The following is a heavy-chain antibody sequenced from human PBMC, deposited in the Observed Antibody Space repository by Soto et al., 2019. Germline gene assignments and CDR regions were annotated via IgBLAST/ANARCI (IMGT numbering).Heavy chain of an antibody. CDR2: ISWDGYST. V-gene: IGHV3-43*01. CDR3: AKDIAYRGYGGFDP. D-gene: IGHD5-12*01. CDR1: GFTFDDYT. Sequence: PGGSLRLSCAASGFTFDDYTMHWVLQAPGEGLEWVSLISWDGYSTYYTDSVKGRFTISRDNSRNSLYLQMNSLRTEDTALYYCAKDIAYRGYGGFDPWGLGTLVTVSS. J-gene: IGHJ5*02.